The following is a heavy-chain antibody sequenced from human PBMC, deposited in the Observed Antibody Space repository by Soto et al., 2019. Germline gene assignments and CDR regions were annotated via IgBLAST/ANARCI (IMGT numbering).Heavy chain of an antibody. CDR1: EDTFRNYA. D-gene: IGHD3-3*01. CDR3: AREVFRDGRRWTNS. J-gene: IGHJ4*02. V-gene: IGHV1-18*01. CDR2: INACNGTT. Sequence: ASVKVSCKASEDTFRNYAISWVRQAPGQGLEWMGWINACNGTTNYAQKFQGRVTITTDTSASTAYMELSSLRSEDTAVYYCAREVFRDGRRWTNSWGQGTLVTVSS.